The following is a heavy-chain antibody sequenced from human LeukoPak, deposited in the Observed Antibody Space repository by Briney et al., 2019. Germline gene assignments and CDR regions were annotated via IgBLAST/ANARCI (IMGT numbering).Heavy chain of an antibody. CDR3: AKDSGYNWNQYYFDY. V-gene: IGHV3-23*01. CDR2: ISGSGGST. CDR1: GFTFSSYA. Sequence: GGSLRLSCAASGFTFSSYAMSWVRQAPGKGLEWVSAISGSGGSTYYADSVKGRFTISRDNSKNTLYLQMSSLRAEDTAVYYCAKDSGYNWNQYYFDYWGQGTLVTVSS. D-gene: IGHD1-20*01. J-gene: IGHJ4*02.